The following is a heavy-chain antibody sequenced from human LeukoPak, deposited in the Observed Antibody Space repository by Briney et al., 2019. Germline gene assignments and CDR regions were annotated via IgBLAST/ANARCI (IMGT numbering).Heavy chain of an antibody. J-gene: IGHJ4*02. CDR2: ISSSSSTI. Sequence: PGGSLRLSCAASGFTFSSYSMNWVRQAPGKGLEWVSYISSSSSTIYYADSVKGRFTISRDNAKSSLYLQMNSLRDEDTAVYYCAREGSSLPGIAVAGDYWGQGTLVTVSS. V-gene: IGHV3-48*02. CDR3: AREGSSLPGIAVAGDY. D-gene: IGHD6-19*01. CDR1: GFTFSSYS.